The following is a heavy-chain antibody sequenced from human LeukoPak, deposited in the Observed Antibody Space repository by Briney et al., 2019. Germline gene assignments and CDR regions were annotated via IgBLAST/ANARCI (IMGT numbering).Heavy chain of an antibody. CDR3: ARGSGWSDYYGMDV. J-gene: IGHJ6*02. V-gene: IGHV1-3*01. Sequence: ASVKVSCKASGYTFANYAMHWVRQAPGQRLEWMGWINAGEGNTKYLQKFQGRVTITRVTSASTAYMELSSLRSEDTAVYYCARGSGWSDYYGMDVWGQGTTVIVSS. CDR1: GYTFANYA. CDR2: INAGEGNT. D-gene: IGHD6-19*01.